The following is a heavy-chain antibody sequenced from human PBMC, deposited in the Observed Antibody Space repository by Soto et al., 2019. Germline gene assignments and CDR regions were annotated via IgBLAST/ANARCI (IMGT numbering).Heavy chain of an antibody. D-gene: IGHD6-13*01. CDR3: ATVGIAAARGYYYYGMDV. Sequence: SETLSLTCTVSGGSISSGGYYWSWIRQHPWKGLEWIGYIYYSGSTYYNPSLKSRVTISVDTSKNQFSLKLSSVTAADTAVYYCATVGIAAARGYYYYGMDVWGQGXTVTVYS. V-gene: IGHV4-31*03. J-gene: IGHJ6*02. CDR2: IYYSGST. CDR1: GGSISSGGYY.